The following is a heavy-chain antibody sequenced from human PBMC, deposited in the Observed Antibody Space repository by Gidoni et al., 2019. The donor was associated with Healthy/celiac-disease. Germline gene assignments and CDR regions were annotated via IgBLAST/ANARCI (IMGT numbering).Heavy chain of an antibody. CDR3: AKDLQYSSS. V-gene: IGHV3-23*01. Sequence: EVQLLESGGGLVQPGWSLRLSFASSGFTFSSYAMSWVRQAPGKGLGWVSAIRGSGGSTYYADSVKGRFTISRDNSKNTLYLQMNSLRAEDTAVYYCAKDLQYSSSWDQGTLVTVSS. D-gene: IGHD6-13*01. J-gene: IGHJ4*02. CDR1: GFTFSSYA. CDR2: IRGSGGST.